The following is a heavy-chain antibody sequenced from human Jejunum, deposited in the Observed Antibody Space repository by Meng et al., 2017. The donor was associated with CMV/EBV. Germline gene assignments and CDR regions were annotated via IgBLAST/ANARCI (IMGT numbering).Heavy chain of an antibody. CDR2: IYWSDDK. CDR3: AHSRPFSNFGVVNQPLFDP. CDR1: TSTGVG. V-gene: IGHV2-5*01. J-gene: IGHJ5*02. Sequence: TSTGVGGGWLGPRHGRDLEWLAFIYWSDDKRYSPSMRRRLTITKDTSKNPVMLTTTNMDPVDTATYYCAHSRPFSNFGVVNQPLFDPWGQGTLVTVSS. D-gene: IGHD3-3*01.